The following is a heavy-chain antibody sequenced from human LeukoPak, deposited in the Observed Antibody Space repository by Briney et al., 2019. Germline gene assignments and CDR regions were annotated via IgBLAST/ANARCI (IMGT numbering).Heavy chain of an antibody. D-gene: IGHD1-26*01. CDR1: GFTFSSYA. Sequence: GGSLRLSCAASGFTFSSYAMSWVRQAPGKGLEWVSAISGSGGSTYYADSVKGRFTISRDNSKNTLYLQMNSLRAEDTAVYYCATLIVGANFGYWGQGTLVTVSS. CDR3: ATLIVGANFGY. J-gene: IGHJ4*02. V-gene: IGHV3-23*01. CDR2: ISGSGGST.